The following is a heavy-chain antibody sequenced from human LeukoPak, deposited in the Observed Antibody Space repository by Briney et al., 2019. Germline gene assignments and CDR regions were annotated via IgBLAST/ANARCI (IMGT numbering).Heavy chain of an antibody. CDR2: IKEDESET. Sequence: GGSLRLSCAASGLNNFSTYWMTWVRQAPGRGLEWVANIKEDESETYYVDSVKVRFTISRDNAKNSLYLQMNNLRAEDTAVYYCARGGGNYGKYYFDYWGQGTLVTVSS. CDR1: GLNNFSTYW. J-gene: IGHJ4*02. V-gene: IGHV3-7*05. D-gene: IGHD3-10*01. CDR3: ARGGGNYGKYYFDY.